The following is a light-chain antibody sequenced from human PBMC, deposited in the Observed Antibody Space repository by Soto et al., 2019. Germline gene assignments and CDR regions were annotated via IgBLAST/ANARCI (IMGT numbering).Light chain of an antibody. CDR1: NIGSKS. J-gene: IGLJ7*01. V-gene: IGLV3-21*04. CDR3: QVWDSSSDPHAV. Sequence: SYELTQPPSVSVAPGKTARITCGGNNIGSKSVHWYQQKPGQAPVLVIYYDSDRPSGIPERFSGSNSGNTATLTISRVEAGDEADYYCQVWDSSSDPHAVLGGGTQLTVL. CDR2: YDS.